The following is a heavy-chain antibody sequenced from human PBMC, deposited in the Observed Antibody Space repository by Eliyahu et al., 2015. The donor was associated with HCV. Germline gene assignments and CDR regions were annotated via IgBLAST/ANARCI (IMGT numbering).Heavy chain of an antibody. V-gene: IGHV3-74*01. CDR3: ATAGDYRFDY. Sequence: EVQLVESGGDLVQPGGSLRLSXTPSGFTFSTXWMHWXRQAPGKGLVWVARINPDXSVTNYADSVEGRFTISRDNAKNTLYLQMNSLRVEDTAVYYCATAGDYRFDYWGQGTLATVSS. J-gene: IGHJ4*02. CDR1: GFTFSTXW. CDR2: INPDXSVT. D-gene: IGHD4-17*01.